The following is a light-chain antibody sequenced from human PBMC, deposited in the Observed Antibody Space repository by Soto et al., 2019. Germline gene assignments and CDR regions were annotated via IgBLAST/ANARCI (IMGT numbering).Light chain of an antibody. CDR2: GDS. CDR1: SSNIGGGYN. V-gene: IGLV1-40*01. CDR3: QSYDSSLSGWL. Sequence: SVLAQPPSVSGAPGQRVTISCTGSSSNIGGGYNVHWYQQVPGTAPKLLIYGDSNRPSGVPDRFSGSKSGTSASLAITGLQAEDEADYYCQSYDSSLSGWLFGGGTKLTVL. J-gene: IGLJ3*02.